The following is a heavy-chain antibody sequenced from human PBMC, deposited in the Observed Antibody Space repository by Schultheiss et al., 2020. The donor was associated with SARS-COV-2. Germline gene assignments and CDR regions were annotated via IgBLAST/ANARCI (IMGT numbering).Heavy chain of an antibody. V-gene: IGHV3-23*01. J-gene: IGHJ6*02. CDR2: ISGSGGST. D-gene: IGHD2-21*02. CDR3: ARAGQPLLSSFISSGLSGMDV. CDR1: GFTLSSYA. Sequence: GGSLRLSCAASGFTLSSYAMSWVRQAPGKGLEWVSTISGSGGSTYYADSVKGRFTISRDNSKNTLYLQMSSLRAEDTAVYYCARAGQPLLSSFISSGLSGMDVWGQGTTVTVSS.